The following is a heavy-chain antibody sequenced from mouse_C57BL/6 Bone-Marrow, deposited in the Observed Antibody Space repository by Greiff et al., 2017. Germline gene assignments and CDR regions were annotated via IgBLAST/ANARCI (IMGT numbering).Heavy chain of an antibody. Sequence: EVQLQQSGPELVKPGASVKISCKASGYTFTDYYMNWVKQSHGKSLEWIGDINPNNGGTSYNQKFKGKATLTVDKSSSTAYMELRSLTSEDSAVYYCARNYGSSRYYFDYWGQGTTLTVSS. D-gene: IGHD1-1*01. V-gene: IGHV1-26*01. CDR3: ARNYGSSRYYFDY. CDR2: INPNNGGT. CDR1: GYTFTDYY. J-gene: IGHJ2*01.